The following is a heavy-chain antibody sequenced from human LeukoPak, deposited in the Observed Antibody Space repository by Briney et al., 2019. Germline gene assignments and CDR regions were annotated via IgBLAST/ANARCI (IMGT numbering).Heavy chain of an antibody. CDR1: GYTFTSYY. D-gene: IGHD3-3*01. CDR2: INPSGGST. J-gene: IGHJ5*02. CDR3: ARDRLGFWSGSSVNWFDP. Sequence: GASVKVSCKASGYTFTSYYMHWVRQAPGQGLEWMGIINPSGGSTSYAQKFQGRVTMTRDMSTSTVYMELSSLRSEDTAVYYCARDRLGFWSGSSVNWFDPWGQGTLVTVSS. V-gene: IGHV1-46*01.